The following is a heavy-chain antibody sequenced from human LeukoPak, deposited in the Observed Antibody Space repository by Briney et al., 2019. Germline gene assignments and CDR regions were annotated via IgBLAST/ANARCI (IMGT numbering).Heavy chain of an antibody. CDR2: IHPSGINT. V-gene: IGHV3-23*05. J-gene: IGHJ4*02. CDR1: GFTFSSYA. D-gene: IGHD2-2*01. CDR3: VRDPSTLLPTDDS. Sequence: PGGSLRLACAASGFTFSSYAMHWVRQAPGKGLEWVSTIHPSGINTHLADSVKGRFTISRDNSKNTLYLQMNSLRVEDTAIYYCVRDPSTLLPTDDSWGQGTLVAVSS.